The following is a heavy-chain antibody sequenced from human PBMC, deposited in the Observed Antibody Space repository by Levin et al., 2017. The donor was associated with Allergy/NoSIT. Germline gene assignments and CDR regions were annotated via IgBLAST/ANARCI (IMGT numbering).Heavy chain of an antibody. CDR2: IWADGSRQ. CDR3: VGDPPNSGFAFDV. V-gene: IGHV3-33*01. D-gene: IGHD4-23*01. CDR1: GFTFSTYG. Sequence: QAGGSLRLSCAASGFTFSTYGMHWVRQAPGKGLEWVAFIWADGSRQDYVDSVNGRFTISRDNSKKTLFLQMNSLRAEDTAVYYCVGDPPNSGFAFDVWGQGTMVTVSS. J-gene: IGHJ3*01.